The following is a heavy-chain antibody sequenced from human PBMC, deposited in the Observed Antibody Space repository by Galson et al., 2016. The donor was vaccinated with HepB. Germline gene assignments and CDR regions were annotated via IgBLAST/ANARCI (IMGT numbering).Heavy chain of an antibody. CDR3: WRVGGPQWFGGLLG. CDR1: GFTFGSYG. CDR2: ISRRGDST. D-gene: IGHD3-10*01. J-gene: IGHJ3*01. Sequence: SLRLSCAASGFTFGSYGMTWVRQAPGKGLECVASISRRGDSTDYADSVKGRFTISRDNSKNTLYLQMNSLRAEDTAVYYCWRVGGPQWFGGLLGWGQGTKVPVS. V-gene: IGHV3-23*01.